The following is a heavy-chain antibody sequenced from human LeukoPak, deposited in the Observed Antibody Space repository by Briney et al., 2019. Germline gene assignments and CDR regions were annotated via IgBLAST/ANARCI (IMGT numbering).Heavy chain of an antibody. D-gene: IGHD3-9*01. Sequence: ASVKVSCKASGYTFTSYGISWVRQAPGQGLEWMGWISAYNGNTNYAQKLQGRVTMTTDTSTSTAYMELSSLRSDDTAVYYCARDQNDYDILTGYLYVPDAFDIWGQGTMVTVSS. CDR2: ISAYNGNT. V-gene: IGHV1-18*01. CDR1: GYTFTSYG. J-gene: IGHJ3*02. CDR3: ARDQNDYDILTGYLYVPDAFDI.